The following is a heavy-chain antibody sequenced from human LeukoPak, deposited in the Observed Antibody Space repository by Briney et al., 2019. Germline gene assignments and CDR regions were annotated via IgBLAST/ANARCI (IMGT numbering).Heavy chain of an antibody. CDR3: AKDSHWILFDD. CDR2: IGGSGTRT. D-gene: IGHD2-2*03. J-gene: IGHJ4*02. CDR1: GFTFNTYS. Sequence: PGGSLRLSCEASGFTFNTYSMNWARQASGKGLEWVSGIGGSGTRTYYADSVKGRFTISRDNSKNTLYLQMNSLRDEDTAVYYCAKDSHWILFDDWGQGTLVTVSS. V-gene: IGHV3-23*01.